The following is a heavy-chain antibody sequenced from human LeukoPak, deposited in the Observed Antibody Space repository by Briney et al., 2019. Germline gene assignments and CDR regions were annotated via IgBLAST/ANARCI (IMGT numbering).Heavy chain of an antibody. CDR2: ISGSGGST. J-gene: IGHJ3*02. Sequence: GGSLRLSCAASGFTFSSYAMSWVRQAPGKGLEWVSAISGSGGSTYYADSVKGRFTISRDNSKNTLYLQMNSLRAEDTAVYYCAKLKGAGTTLVGAFDIWGQGTMVTASS. V-gene: IGHV3-23*01. D-gene: IGHD1-1*01. CDR3: AKLKGAGTTLVGAFDI. CDR1: GFTFSSYA.